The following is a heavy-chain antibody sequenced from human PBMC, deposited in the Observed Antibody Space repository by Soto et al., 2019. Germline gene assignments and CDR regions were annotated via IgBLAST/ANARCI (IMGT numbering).Heavy chain of an antibody. V-gene: IGHV4-59*01. CDR2: VYNSGST. J-gene: IGHJ3*02. CDR1: DGSIRSDD. Sequence: GPPALTCTVLDGSIRSDDWIWVRRPPGKGLEWIGYVYNSGSTTYSPSFRSRVTISSDTSRNQFSLKLTSVTAADTAVYYCAREGGGSYGAFDIWGQGTMVT. D-gene: IGHD1-26*01. CDR3: AREGGGSYGAFDI.